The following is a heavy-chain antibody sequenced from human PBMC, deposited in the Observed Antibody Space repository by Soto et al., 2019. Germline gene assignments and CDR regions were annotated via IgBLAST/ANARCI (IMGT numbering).Heavy chain of an antibody. CDR1: GYTFTSYA. CDR2: INAGNGNT. J-gene: IGHJ4*02. Sequence: VASVKVSCKASGYTFTSYAMHWVRQAPGQRLEWMGWINAGNGNTKYSQKFQGRVTITRDTSTSTAYMELRSLRSDDTAVYYCARDWSPARSDYVDYWGQGTLVTVSS. V-gene: IGHV1-3*01. CDR3: ARDWSPARSDYVDY.